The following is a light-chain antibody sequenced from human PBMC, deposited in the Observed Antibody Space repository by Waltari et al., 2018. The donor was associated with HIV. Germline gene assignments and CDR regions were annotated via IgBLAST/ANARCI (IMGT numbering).Light chain of an antibody. V-gene: IGLV6-57*02. CDR1: SGSIDNNY. Sequence: FMLTQPHSVSESPGKTVTISCAANSGSIDNNYVRWYQQRPCSAPTTLIYDNHQIPSGVPDRFSGSIDTSSNSAYLTISGLKTEDETDYYCQSYDSKIYWVFGGGTKLTGL. CDR2: DNH. J-gene: IGLJ3*02. CDR3: QSYDSKIYWV.